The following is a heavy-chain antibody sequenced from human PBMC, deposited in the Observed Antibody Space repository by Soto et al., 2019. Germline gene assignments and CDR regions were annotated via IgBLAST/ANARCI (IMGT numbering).Heavy chain of an antibody. V-gene: IGHV3-48*01. J-gene: IGHJ4*02. CDR2: ISSGSSTI. D-gene: IGHD3-10*01. Sequence: GGSLRLSCAASGFTFSSYSMNWVRQAPGKGLEWVSYISSGSSTIYYADSVKGRFTISRANAKNSLYLQMNSLRVEDTAVYYCANSFGEGGYWGQGTLVTVSS. CDR3: ANSFGEGGY. CDR1: GFTFSSYS.